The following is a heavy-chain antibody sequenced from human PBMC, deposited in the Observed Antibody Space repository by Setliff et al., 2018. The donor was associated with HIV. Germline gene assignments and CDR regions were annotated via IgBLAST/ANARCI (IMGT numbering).Heavy chain of an antibody. CDR2: IYYSAST. J-gene: IGHJ6*03. Sequence: SETLSLTCTVSGDSISSGSYYWSWIRQHPGKGLEWIGYIYYSASTFYNPSLQSRITISIDTSKNLFSLKLSSVTAADTAVYYCARGLKAEHYYYYYMDVWGKGTTVTVSS. CDR3: ARGLKAEHYYYYYMDV. CDR1: GDSISSGSYY. V-gene: IGHV4-31*03.